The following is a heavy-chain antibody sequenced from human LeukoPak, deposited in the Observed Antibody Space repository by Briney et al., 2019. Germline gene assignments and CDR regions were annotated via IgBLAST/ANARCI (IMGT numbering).Heavy chain of an antibody. D-gene: IGHD3-10*01. Sequence: ETLSLTCAVYGGSFSGYYWSWIRQPPGKGLEWVGEINHSGSANYNPSLKSRVTISVDTSKKQFSLKLSSATAADTAVYYCARGQLSYYYGSGSYYKAAGAFDIWGQGTMVTVSS. CDR3: ARGQLSYYYGSGSYYKAAGAFDI. J-gene: IGHJ3*02. V-gene: IGHV4-34*01. CDR2: INHSGSA. CDR1: GGSFSGYY.